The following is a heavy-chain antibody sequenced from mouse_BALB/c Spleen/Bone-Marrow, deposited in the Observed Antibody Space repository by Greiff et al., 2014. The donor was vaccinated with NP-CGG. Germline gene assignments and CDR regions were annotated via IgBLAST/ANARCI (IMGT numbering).Heavy chain of an antibody. CDR1: GFNIKDTS. CDR2: IDTANGNT. J-gene: IGHJ3*01. D-gene: IGHD1-1*01. V-gene: IGHV14-3*02. Sequence: VQLKESGAELVKPGASVKLSCTASGFNIKDTSMHWVKQRPEQGLEWIGRIDTANGNTKYDPKFQGKATITADTSSNTAYPQPRRLTSEDTAVYYCATYDDGSSYEFANWGQRTLVTVSA. CDR3: ATYDDGSSYEFAN.